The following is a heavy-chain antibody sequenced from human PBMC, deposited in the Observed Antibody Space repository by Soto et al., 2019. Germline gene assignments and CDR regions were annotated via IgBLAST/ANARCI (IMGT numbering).Heavy chain of an antibody. CDR1: GGSISSSNNS. V-gene: IGHV4-39*01. Sequence: QLQLQESGPRLVKPSETLSLTCSVSGGSISSSNNSWGWIRQPPGKGLEWIGTIYFSASKHYNPSLEGRVAISAATHNSQLSRRLSSVTAADTAVYYCGRQPGHCGSTTCFGYYSVAVWGQGTTVTVS. J-gene: IGHJ6*02. D-gene: IGHD2-2*01. CDR2: IYFSASK. CDR3: GRQPGHCGSTTCFGYYSVAV.